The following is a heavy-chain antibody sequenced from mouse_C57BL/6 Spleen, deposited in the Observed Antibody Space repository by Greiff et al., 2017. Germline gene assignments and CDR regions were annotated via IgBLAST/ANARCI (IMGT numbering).Heavy chain of an antibody. CDR1: GYTFTSYW. CDR3: ARRYYGSAIDY. CDR2: IDPSDSYT. J-gene: IGHJ2*01. V-gene: IGHV1-50*01. D-gene: IGHD1-1*01. Sequence: QVQLQQPGAELVKPGASVKLSCKASGYTFTSYWMQWVKQRPGQGLEWIGEIDPSDSYTNYNQKFKGKATLTVDTSSSTAYMQLSSLTSEDSAVYYCARRYYGSAIDYWGQGTTLTVSS.